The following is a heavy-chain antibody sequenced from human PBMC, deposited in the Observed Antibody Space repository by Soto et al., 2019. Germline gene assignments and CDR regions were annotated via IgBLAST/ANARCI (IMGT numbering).Heavy chain of an antibody. CDR3: ARSSSGSYYTDYYYYGMDV. Sequence: GSGPTLVNPTQTLTLTCTFPGFSLSTSGMCVSWIRQPPGNALEWLALIDWDDDKYYSTSLKTRLTISKDTSKNQVVLTMTNMDPVDTATYYCARSSSGSYYTDYYYYGMDVWGQGTTVTVSS. J-gene: IGHJ6*02. V-gene: IGHV2-70*01. CDR2: IDWDDDK. D-gene: IGHD1-26*01. CDR1: GFSLSTSGMC.